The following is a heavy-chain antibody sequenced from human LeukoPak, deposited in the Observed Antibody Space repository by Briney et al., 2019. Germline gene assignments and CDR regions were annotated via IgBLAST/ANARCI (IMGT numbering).Heavy chain of an antibody. CDR2: IYTSGST. CDR3: ARLLSGIFGVVIDY. CDR1: GGSISSSNW. J-gene: IGHJ4*02. D-gene: IGHD3-3*01. Sequence: SETLSLTCAVSGGSISSSNWWSWVRQPPGKGLEWIGRIYTSGSTNYNPSLKSRVTISVDTSKNQFSLRLSSVTAADTAVYYCARLLSGIFGVVIDYWGQGTLVTVSS. V-gene: IGHV4-4*02.